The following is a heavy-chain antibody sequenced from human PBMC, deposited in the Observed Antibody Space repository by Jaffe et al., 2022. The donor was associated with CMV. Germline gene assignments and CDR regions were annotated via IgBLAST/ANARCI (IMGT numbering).Heavy chain of an antibody. Sequence: QVQLQESGPGLVKPSETLSLTCTVSGGSISSYYWSWIRQPPGKGLEWIGYIYYSGSTNYNPSLKSRVTISVDTSKNQFSLKLSSVTAADTAVYYCATNLRGGNWEWFDPWGQGTLVTVSS. D-gene: IGHD2-15*01. J-gene: IGHJ5*02. CDR2: IYYSGST. V-gene: IGHV4-59*08. CDR1: GGSISSYY. CDR3: ATNLRGGNWEWFDP.